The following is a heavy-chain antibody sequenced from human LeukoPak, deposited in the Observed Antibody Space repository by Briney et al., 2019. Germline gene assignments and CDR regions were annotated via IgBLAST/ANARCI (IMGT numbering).Heavy chain of an antibody. J-gene: IGHJ4*02. V-gene: IGHV3-23*01. D-gene: IGHD3-22*01. CDR2: ISGSGGST. Sequence: GGSPRLSCAASGFTFSSYAMSWVRQAPGKGLEWVSAISGSGGSTYYADSVKGRFTISRDNSKNTLYLQMNSLRAEDTAVYYCASRVYYYDSSGYFTIFDYWGQGTLVTVSS. CDR3: ASRVYYYDSSGYFTIFDY. CDR1: GFTFSSYA.